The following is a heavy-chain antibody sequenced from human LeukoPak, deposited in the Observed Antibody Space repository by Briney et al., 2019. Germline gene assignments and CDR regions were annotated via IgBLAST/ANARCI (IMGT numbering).Heavy chain of an antibody. J-gene: IGHJ6*04. CDR2: IDPSDSYT. D-gene: IGHD3-10*01. CDR3: ASNYGSGSPYYYGMDV. Sequence: GESLKISCKGSGYSFTSYWISWVRQMPGKGLEWMGRIDPSDSYTNYSPSFQGHVTISADKSISTAYLQWSSLKASDTAMYYCASNYGSGSPYYYGMDVWGKGTTFTVSS. CDR1: GYSFTSYW. V-gene: IGHV5-10-1*01.